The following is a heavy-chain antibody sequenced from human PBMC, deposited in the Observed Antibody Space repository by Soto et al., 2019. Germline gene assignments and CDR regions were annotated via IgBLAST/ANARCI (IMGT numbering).Heavy chain of an antibody. Sequence: QVQLQESGPGLVQPSGTLSLTCAVSGDSINNSHWWSWVRQTPGKGLEWIGETYHSGTTNYNPSLKTRVTISIDQSKTQFSLKMHAVTAEGTAVYYCAREVNSSPARGPNWFDPWCQGTLVTVSS. D-gene: IGHD6-13*01. CDR1: GDSINNSHW. V-gene: IGHV4-4*02. CDR3: AREVNSSPARGPNWFDP. J-gene: IGHJ5*02. CDR2: TYHSGTT.